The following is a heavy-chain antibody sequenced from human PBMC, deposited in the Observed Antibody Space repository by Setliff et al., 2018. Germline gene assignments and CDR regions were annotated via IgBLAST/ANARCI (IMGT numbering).Heavy chain of an antibody. Sequence: ASVKVSCKASGYTFTNYGITWVRQAPGQGLEWMGWIFPKTGNTNYAHKLQGRVSMTTDTSTGTAYMELRSLTSDDTAVYFCSRLVRYCTTTTCQRASGAELWGQGTLVTVSS. V-gene: IGHV1-18*01. J-gene: IGHJ4*02. CDR1: GYTFTNYG. CDR2: IFPKTGNT. CDR3: SRLVRYCTTTTCQRASGAEL. D-gene: IGHD2-8*01.